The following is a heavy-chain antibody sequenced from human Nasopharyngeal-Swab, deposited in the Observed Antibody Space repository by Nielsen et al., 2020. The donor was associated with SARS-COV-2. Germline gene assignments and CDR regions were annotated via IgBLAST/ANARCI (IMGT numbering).Heavy chain of an antibody. CDR1: GFTFRSYA. CDR3: AKDRDSGDDSDDYYHYYGMDV. D-gene: IGHD5-12*01. Sequence: GGSLRLSCAASGFTFRSYAISWVRQAPGKGLEWVSVISGSDYTTYYADSVKGRFTISRDNSKNTVNLQMNSLRVEDTAIYYCAKDRDSGDDSDDYYHYYGMDVWGQRTTVTVFS. CDR2: ISGSDYTT. J-gene: IGHJ6*02. V-gene: IGHV3-23*01.